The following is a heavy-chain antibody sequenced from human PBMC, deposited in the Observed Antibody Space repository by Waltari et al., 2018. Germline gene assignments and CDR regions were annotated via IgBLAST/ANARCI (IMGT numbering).Heavy chain of an antibody. J-gene: IGHJ4*02. CDR1: GFTFSSYS. Sequence: EVQLVESGGGLVKPGGSLSLSCAASGFTFSSYSMNCVRQAPGKGLEWVSSISSSSSYIYYADSVKGRFTIARDNAKNSLYLQMNSLRAEDTAVYYCARDLRRGATDFDYWGQGTLVTVSS. CDR2: ISSSSSYI. V-gene: IGHV3-21*01. CDR3: ARDLRRGATDFDY. D-gene: IGHD1-26*01.